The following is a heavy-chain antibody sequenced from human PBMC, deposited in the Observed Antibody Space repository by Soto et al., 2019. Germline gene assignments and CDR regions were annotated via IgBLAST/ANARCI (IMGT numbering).Heavy chain of an antibody. D-gene: IGHD2-2*01. J-gene: IGHJ6*02. Sequence: PGGSLRLSCAASGFTFSSYSMNWVRQAPGKGLEWVSSISSSSSYIYYADSVKGRFTISRDNAKNSLYLQMNSLRAEDTAVYYCARVVVPTYYYYGMDVWGQGTTVTVS. CDR3: ARVVVPTYYYYGMDV. CDR2: ISSSSSYI. V-gene: IGHV3-21*01. CDR1: GFTFSSYS.